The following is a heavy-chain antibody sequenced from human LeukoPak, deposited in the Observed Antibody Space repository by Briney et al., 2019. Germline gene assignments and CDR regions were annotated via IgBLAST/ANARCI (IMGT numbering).Heavy chain of an antibody. J-gene: IGHJ4*02. CDR1: GFTFSTSG. V-gene: IGHV3-33*01. D-gene: IGHD3-22*01. Sequence: GGSLRLSCAASGFTFSTSGMHWVRQAPGKGLEWVAVIWYDGSNKHYAESVKGRFSISRDNSKSTLYLQMNSLRAEDTAVYYCARARGVSTGYRPIDYWGQGTLVTVST. CDR3: ARARGVSTGYRPIDY. CDR2: IWYDGSNK.